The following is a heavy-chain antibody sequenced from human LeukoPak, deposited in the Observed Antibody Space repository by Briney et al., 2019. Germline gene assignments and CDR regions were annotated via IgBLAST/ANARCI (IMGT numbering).Heavy chain of an antibody. D-gene: IGHD3-10*01. CDR3: ARARSGYYGSGSYSYYYGMDV. Sequence: SETLSLTCTVSGGSVSSGSYYWSWIRQPPGKGLERIGYIYYSGSTNFNPSLKSRVTISVDTSKNQFSLKLSSVTAADTAVYYCARARSGYYGSGSYSYYYGMDVWGQGTTVTVSS. CDR2: IYYSGST. J-gene: IGHJ6*01. CDR1: GGSVSSGSYY. V-gene: IGHV4-61*01.